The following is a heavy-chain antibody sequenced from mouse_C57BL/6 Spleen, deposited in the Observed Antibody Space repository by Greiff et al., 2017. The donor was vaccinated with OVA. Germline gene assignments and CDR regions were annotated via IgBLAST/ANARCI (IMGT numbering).Heavy chain of an antibody. CDR3: ARGGYYGGYAMDY. V-gene: IGHV1-50*01. D-gene: IGHD1-1*01. CDR1: GYTFTSYW. Sequence: QVQLQQPGAELVKPGASVKLSCKASGYTFTSYWMQWVKQRPGQGLEWIGEIDPSDSYTNYNQKFKGKATLTVDTSSSTAYMQLSSLTSEDSAVYYCARGGYYGGYAMDYWGQGTSVTVSS. CDR2: IDPSDSYT. J-gene: IGHJ4*01.